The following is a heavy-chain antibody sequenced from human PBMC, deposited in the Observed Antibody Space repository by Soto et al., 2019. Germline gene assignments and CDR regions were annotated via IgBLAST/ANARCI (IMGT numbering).Heavy chain of an antibody. CDR3: ARLERRVGATGGYYFDY. Sequence: SETLSLTCTVSGCTISSYYWSWIRQPPGKGLEWIGYIYYSGSTNYNPSLKSRVTISVDTSKNQFSLKLSSVTAADTAVYYCARLERRVGATGGYYFDYWGQGTLVTVSS. J-gene: IGHJ4*02. V-gene: IGHV4-59*08. CDR2: IYYSGST. CDR1: GCTISSYY. D-gene: IGHD1-26*01.